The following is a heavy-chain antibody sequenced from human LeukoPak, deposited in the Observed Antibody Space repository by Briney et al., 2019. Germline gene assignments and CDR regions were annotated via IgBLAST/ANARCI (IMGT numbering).Heavy chain of an antibody. V-gene: IGHV3-7*01. J-gene: IGHJ5*02. CDR3: ARGVGSDSGIWFDP. Sequence: PRGCLRLSCSPSGFTFNSYWMSSVRHVPGKGPEWVATITQDGSHQYYVASVKGRFTVSRDNAGNSLYLPMCLLRADDTAIYYCARGVGSDSGIWFDPWGQGTMVTVSS. D-gene: IGHD4-17*01. CDR1: GFTFNSYW. CDR2: ITQDGSHQ.